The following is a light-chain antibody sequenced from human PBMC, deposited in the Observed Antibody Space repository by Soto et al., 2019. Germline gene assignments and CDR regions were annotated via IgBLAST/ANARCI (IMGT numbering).Light chain of an antibody. CDR2: EVV. J-gene: IGLJ1*01. CDR1: KNDIGVYDF. Sequence: QSALTQPPSASGSPGQSVTISCTGTKNDIGVYDFVSWYQHHPGKAPRLIIYEVVQRPSGVPDRFSGSKSGNTASLTVSGLQAAEEADDFCKSYAGSNTYDFGSGTKVTV. CDR3: KSYAGSNTYD. V-gene: IGLV2-8*01.